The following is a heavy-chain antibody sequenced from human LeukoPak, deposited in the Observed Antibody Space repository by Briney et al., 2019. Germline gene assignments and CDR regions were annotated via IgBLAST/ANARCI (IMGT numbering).Heavy chain of an antibody. D-gene: IGHD3-9*01. CDR3: AKTRDLRYFDWLPYYFDY. CDR2: ISGSGGST. V-gene: IGHV3-23*01. J-gene: IGHJ4*02. Sequence: PGGSLRLSCAASGFTFSSYAMSWVRQAPGKGLEWVSAISGSGGSTYYADSVKGRFTISRDNSKNTLYLQMNSLRAEDTAVYYCAKTRDLRYFDWLPYYFDYWGQGTLVTVSS. CDR1: GFTFSSYA.